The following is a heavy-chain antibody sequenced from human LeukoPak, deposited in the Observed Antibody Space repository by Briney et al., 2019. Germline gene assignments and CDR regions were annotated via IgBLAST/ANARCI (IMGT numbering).Heavy chain of an antibody. Sequence: GASVKVSCKASGGTFSSYAISWVRQAPGQGLEWMGRIIPILGIANYAQKFQGRVTITTDESTSTAYMELSSLRSEDTAVYYCAREGAYSSSSRPLWYWGQGTLVTVSS. D-gene: IGHD6-6*01. J-gene: IGHJ4*02. CDR2: IIPILGIA. CDR1: GGTFSSYA. CDR3: AREGAYSSSSRPLWY. V-gene: IGHV1-69*04.